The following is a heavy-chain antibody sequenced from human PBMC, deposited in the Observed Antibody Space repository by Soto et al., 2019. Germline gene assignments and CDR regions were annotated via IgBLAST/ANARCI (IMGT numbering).Heavy chain of an antibody. J-gene: IGHJ5*02. CDR1: GFTFSTYD. Sequence: EVQLVESGGGLVQPGGSLRLSCAASGFTFSTYDMHWVRQATGKGLEWVSCIGTAGDTFYPDSVKGRFTISRENAKNSLYRQMNSLRAEETAVYYCARGGSSGWFDPWGQGTLVTVSS. CDR3: ARGGSSGWFDP. CDR2: IGTAGDT. V-gene: IGHV3-13*01.